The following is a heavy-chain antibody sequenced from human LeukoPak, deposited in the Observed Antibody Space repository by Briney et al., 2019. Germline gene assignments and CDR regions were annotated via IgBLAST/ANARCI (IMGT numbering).Heavy chain of an antibody. J-gene: IGHJ4*02. CDR3: ARGYGSGSFIDY. V-gene: IGHV4-59*01. CDR2: IYYSGST. CDR1: GGSISSYY. Sequence: SETLSLTCTVSGGSISSYYWSWIRQPPGKGLEWIGYIYYSGSTNYNTSLKSRVTISVDTSKNQFSLKLSSVTAADTAVYYCARGYGSGSFIDYWGQGTLVTVSS. D-gene: IGHD3-10*01.